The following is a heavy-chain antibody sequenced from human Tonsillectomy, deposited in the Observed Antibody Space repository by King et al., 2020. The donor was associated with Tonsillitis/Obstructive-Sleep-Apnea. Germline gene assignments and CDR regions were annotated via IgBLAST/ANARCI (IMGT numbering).Heavy chain of an antibody. V-gene: IGHV4-59*01. D-gene: IGHD1-26*01. CDR1: GGSISDYY. CDR2: MYYSGST. CDR3: ARSLEWDSGWFDP. Sequence: VQLQESGPGLVKPSETLSLTCTVSGGSISDYYWSWIRQPPGKGLEWIGYMYYSGSTKYKPSLKSRVAISVDKSKNHLSLKLSSVTAADTAVYYCARSLEWDSGWFDPWGQGTLVTVSS. J-gene: IGHJ5*02.